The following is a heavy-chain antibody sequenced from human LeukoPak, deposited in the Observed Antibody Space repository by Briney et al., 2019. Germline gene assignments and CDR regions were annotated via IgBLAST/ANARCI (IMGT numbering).Heavy chain of an antibody. CDR3: AASTKHTAMVDY. CDR2: IGSSSSYI. J-gene: IGHJ4*02. V-gene: IGHV3-21*01. Sequence: GGSLRLSCAASGFTFSSYSMNWVRQAPGKGLEWVSSIGSSSSYIYYAVSVKGRFTISRDNAKNSLHLQVNSLRAEDTAVYYCAASTKHTAMVDYWGQGTLVTVSS. D-gene: IGHD5-18*01. CDR1: GFTFSSYS.